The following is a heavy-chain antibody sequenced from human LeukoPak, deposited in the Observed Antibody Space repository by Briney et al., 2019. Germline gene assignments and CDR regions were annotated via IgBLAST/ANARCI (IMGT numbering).Heavy chain of an antibody. V-gene: IGHV1-46*01. CDR2: INPSGGRT. CDR1: RYTFPSDY. D-gene: IGHD3-3*01. CDR3: ARPSRFLDY. Sequence: ASETVSRKASRYTFPSDYIHWVRHAPRQGLEWLGIINPSGGRTPYGQNFQGRVTMTRDTSTSTVYLELSSLTSEHPAVYYCARPSRFLDYWGQGTLVTVSS. J-gene: IGHJ4*02.